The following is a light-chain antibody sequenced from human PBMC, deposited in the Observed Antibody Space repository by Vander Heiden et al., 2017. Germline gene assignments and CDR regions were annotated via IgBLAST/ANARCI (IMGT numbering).Light chain of an antibody. Sequence: DIQMTQSLPSLSASLGDRVTITCRASQTIADYLNWYQQKLEKAPKLLIFAASTLASGVPSRFSGSGSGTEFTLTISSLQPEDFAVYYCQQSYSSPLTFGGGTKVDIK. J-gene: IGKJ4*01. CDR3: QQSYSSPLT. CDR2: AAS. CDR1: QTIADY. V-gene: IGKV1-39*01.